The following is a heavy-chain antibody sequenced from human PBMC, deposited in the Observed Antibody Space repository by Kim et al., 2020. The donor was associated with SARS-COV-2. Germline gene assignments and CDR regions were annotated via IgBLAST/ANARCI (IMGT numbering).Heavy chain of an antibody. J-gene: IGHJ4*02. CDR2: IWFDGTKI. CDR1: GFPLSTYA. Sequence: GGSLRLSCAASGFPLSTYAMHWVRQAPGKGLEWVSVIWFDGTKIYYGDSVKGRFTISRDTSKNTLYLQMNSLRAEDTAVYYCAKDDAAAVHGGNYFDNWGQGALVTVSS. V-gene: IGHV3-33*06. D-gene: IGHD6-13*01. CDR3: AKDDAAAVHGGNYFDN.